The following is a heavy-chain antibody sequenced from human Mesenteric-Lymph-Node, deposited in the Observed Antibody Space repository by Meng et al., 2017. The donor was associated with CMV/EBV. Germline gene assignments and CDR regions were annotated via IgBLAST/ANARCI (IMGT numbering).Heavy chain of an antibody. J-gene: IGHJ4*02. Sequence: LGLSCAASGFTFSSYGMTWVRQAPGKGLEWVSSISSSSSYIYYADSVKGRFTISRDNAKNSLYLQMNSLRAEDTAVYYCARGGGLDYWGQGTLVTVSS. CDR3: ARGGGLDY. CDR1: GFTFSSYG. D-gene: IGHD3-10*01. V-gene: IGHV3-21*01. CDR2: ISSSSSYI.